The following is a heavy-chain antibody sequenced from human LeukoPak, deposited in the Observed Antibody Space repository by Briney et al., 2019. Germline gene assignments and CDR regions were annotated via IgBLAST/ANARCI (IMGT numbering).Heavy chain of an antibody. J-gene: IGHJ3*02. D-gene: IGHD4-17*01. CDR2: IYTSGST. CDR3: ARDYGDYERNDAFDI. CDR1: GGSISSYY. V-gene: IGHV4-4*07. Sequence: PSETLSLTCTVSGGSISSYYWSWIRQPAGKGLEWIGRIYTSGSTNYNPSLKSRVTMSVDTSKNQFSLKLSSVTAADTAVYYCARDYGDYERNDAFDIWGQGTVVTVSS.